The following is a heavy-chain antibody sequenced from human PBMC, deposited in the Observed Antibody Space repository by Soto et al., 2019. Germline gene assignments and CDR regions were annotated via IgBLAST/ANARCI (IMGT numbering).Heavy chain of an antibody. CDR3: AKDRSLGYCSGGDCYYYYGMDV. D-gene: IGHD2-8*02. V-gene: IGHV3-30*18. Sequence: QVHLVESGGGVVQPGGSLRLSCEGSGFTFRNYGIHWVRQAPDKGLEWVAVVSYDGNKKYYGDSVKGRFTISRDNSKTSVYLKMNSLRPEDTAVYYCAKDRSLGYCSGGDCYYYYGMDVWGQVTTVTVSS. J-gene: IGHJ6*02. CDR2: VSYDGNKK. CDR1: GFTFRNYG.